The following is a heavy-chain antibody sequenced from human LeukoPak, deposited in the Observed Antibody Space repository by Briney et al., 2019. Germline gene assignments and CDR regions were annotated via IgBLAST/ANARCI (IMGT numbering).Heavy chain of an antibody. V-gene: IGHV3-21*01. D-gene: IGHD3-9*01. CDR1: GFTFSTYP. Sequence: GGSLRLSCAASGFTFSTYPVIWVRQAPGKGLEWVSSISSSSSYIYYADSVKGRFTISRDNAKNSLYLQMNSLRAEDTAVYYCASAVYDILTGYYRYWGQGTLVTVSS. J-gene: IGHJ4*02. CDR2: ISSSSSYI. CDR3: ASAVYDILTGYYRY.